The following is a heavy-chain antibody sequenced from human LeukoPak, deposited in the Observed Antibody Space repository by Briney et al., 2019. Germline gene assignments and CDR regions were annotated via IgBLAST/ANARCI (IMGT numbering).Heavy chain of an antibody. Sequence: GGSLRLSCAASGFTFSSYGMHWVRQAPGKGLEWVAVIWYDGSNKYYADSVKGRFTISRDNSKNTLYLQMNSLRAEDTAVYYCAREGGSSGWYSSWFDYWGQGTLVTVSS. D-gene: IGHD6-19*01. CDR3: AREGGSSGWYSSWFDY. CDR1: GFTFSSYG. J-gene: IGHJ5*01. CDR2: IWYDGSNK. V-gene: IGHV3-33*01.